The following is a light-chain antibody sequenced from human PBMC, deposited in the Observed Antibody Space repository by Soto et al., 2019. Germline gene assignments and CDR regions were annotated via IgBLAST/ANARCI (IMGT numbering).Light chain of an antibody. CDR3: QQYYTMYT. CDR1: QSIDNW. V-gene: IGKV1-5*03. J-gene: IGKJ2*01. CDR2: KTS. Sequence: DIQMTQSPSTLSASVGDRVTITCRASQSIDNWLAWYQEKPGKAPKLLIYKTSTLASGVPSRFSGSASGTEFTLTISSLQPDDFATYYCQQYYTMYTVGRGKRLEI.